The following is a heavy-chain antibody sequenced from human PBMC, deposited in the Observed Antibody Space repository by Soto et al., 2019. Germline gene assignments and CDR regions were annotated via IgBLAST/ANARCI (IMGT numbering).Heavy chain of an antibody. CDR3: ARVVGGGSNYFDY. D-gene: IGHD1-26*01. CDR2: IYYSGST. J-gene: IGHJ4*02. CDR1: GGSISSYY. Sequence: SETLSLTCTGSGGSISSYYWSWIRQPPGKGLEWIGYIYYSGSTNYNPSLKSRVTISVDTSKNQFSLKLSSVTAADTAVYYCARVVGGGSNYFDYWGQGTLVTVS. V-gene: IGHV4-59*01.